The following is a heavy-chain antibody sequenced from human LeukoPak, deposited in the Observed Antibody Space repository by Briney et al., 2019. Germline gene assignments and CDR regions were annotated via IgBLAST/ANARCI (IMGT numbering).Heavy chain of an antibody. J-gene: IGHJ4*02. CDR1: GYTFTSYD. CDR2: MNPNSGNT. D-gene: IGHD1-7*01. Sequence: ASVKVSCKASGYTFTSYDINWVRQATGQGLEWMGWMNPNSGNTGYAQKFQGRVTITRNTSISTAYMELSSLRDEDMAVYYCVREGNYASGFEYWGQGTLVTVSS. V-gene: IGHV1-8*03. CDR3: VREGNYASGFEY.